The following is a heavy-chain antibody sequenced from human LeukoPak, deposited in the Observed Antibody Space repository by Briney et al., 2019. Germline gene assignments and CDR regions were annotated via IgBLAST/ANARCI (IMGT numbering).Heavy chain of an antibody. CDR1: GGSISSGNW. V-gene: IGHV4-4*02. D-gene: IGHD6-6*01. Sequence: SETLSLTCAVSGGSISSGNWWSWVRQPPGKWLEWIGEIYHSGSTNYNPSLKSRVTISVDKSKNQFSLKLSSVTAADTAVYYCAREGSYSSSPANWFDPWGKGTLVTVSS. J-gene: IGHJ5*01. CDR2: IYHSGST. CDR3: AREGSYSSSPANWFDP.